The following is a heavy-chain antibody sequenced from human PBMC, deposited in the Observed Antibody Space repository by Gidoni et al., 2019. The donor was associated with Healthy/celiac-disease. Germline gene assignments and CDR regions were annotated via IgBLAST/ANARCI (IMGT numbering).Heavy chain of an antibody. V-gene: IGHV3-30*04. Sequence: QVQLVESGGGVVQPGRSLSISCAASGFTFSSYAMHWVRQAPGKGLDWVAVISYDGSNKYYADSVKGRFTISRDNSKNTLYLQMNSLRAEDTAVYYCAREISSSWTYFDYWGQGTLVTVSS. J-gene: IGHJ4*02. CDR3: AREISSSWTYFDY. CDR2: ISYDGSNK. CDR1: GFTFSSYA. D-gene: IGHD6-13*01.